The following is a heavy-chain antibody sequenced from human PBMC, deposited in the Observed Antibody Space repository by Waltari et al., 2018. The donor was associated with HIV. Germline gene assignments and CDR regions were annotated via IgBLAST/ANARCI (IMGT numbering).Heavy chain of an antibody. CDR2: INRDGSTI. V-gene: IGHV3-74*01. J-gene: IGHJ6*02. CDR1: GFPFTSSC. D-gene: IGHD3-10*01. CDR3: ARGQYYSMDV. Sequence: EVQLVEYGGALVQPGGSLRLSCSASGFPFTSSCKHWVRQAPGKGLVWVSGINRDGSTIRYADSVKGRFTISRDNAKNTLYLQMNSLRAEDTALYYCARGQYYSMDVWGQGTTVTVSS.